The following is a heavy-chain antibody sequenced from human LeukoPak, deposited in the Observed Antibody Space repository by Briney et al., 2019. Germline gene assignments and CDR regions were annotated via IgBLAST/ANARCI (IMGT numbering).Heavy chain of an antibody. Sequence: GGTLRLSCAASGFTFDDYGMSWVRQAPGKGLEWVSGINWNGGSTGYADSVKGRFTISRDNAKNSLYLQMNSLRAEDTALYYCARGYSGYDRDPYYFDYWGQGTLVTVSS. CDR3: ARGYSGYDRDPYYFDY. CDR1: GFTFDDYG. CDR2: INWNGGST. D-gene: IGHD5-12*01. V-gene: IGHV3-20*04. J-gene: IGHJ4*02.